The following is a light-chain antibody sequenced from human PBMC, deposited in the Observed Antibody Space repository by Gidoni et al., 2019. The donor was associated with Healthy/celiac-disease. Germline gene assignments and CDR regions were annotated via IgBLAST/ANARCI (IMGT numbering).Light chain of an antibody. V-gene: IGKV4-1*01. CDR1: QSVLYSANNNHY. Sequence: VSLGERATINCKSSQSVLYSANNNHYLAWYQQKQRQPPKLLIYWASTRESGVPDRFSGSGSGTDFTPTISSLQAEDVAVYCCQQYNSTPVTFGPGTKVDIK. CDR2: WAS. CDR3: QQYNSTPVT. J-gene: IGKJ3*01.